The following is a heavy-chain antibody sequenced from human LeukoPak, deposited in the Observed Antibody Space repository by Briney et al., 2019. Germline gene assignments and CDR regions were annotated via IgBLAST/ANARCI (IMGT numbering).Heavy chain of an antibody. J-gene: IGHJ4*02. D-gene: IGHD6-6*01. V-gene: IGHV4-39*07. CDR3: ARKYSSSSNPPDY. Sequence: PSDTLSLPCTVSGGPISSSSYYWAWIRQTPGKGLEWVGRKYYSGSTYYNPSLKSRVTISVDTSKNQFSLKLSSVTAADTAVYYCARKYSSSSNPPDYWGQGTLVTVSS. CDR2: KYYSGST. CDR1: GGPISSSSYY.